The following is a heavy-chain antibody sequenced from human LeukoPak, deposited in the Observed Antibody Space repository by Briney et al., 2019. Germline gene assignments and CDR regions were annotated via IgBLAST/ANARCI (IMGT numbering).Heavy chain of an antibody. V-gene: IGHV1-46*01. J-gene: IGHJ4*02. D-gene: IGHD1-26*01. CDR1: GYTFTNSY. CDR3: AREWELLRGDFDY. Sequence: ASVKVSCKASGYTFTNSYIRWVRQAPGQVLEWMGLINPDGGNTNYAQNFQGRVTLTRDTSTSTVYMELSSLRSEDTAVYYCAREWELLRGDFDYWGQGTLVTVSS. CDR2: INPDGGNT.